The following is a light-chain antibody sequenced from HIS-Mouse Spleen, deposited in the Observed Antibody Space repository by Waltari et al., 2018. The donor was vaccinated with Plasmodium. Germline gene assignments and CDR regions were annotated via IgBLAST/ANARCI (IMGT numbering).Light chain of an antibody. CDR2: GAS. V-gene: IGKV3-15*01. CDR1: QSVSSN. J-gene: IGKJ1*01. Sequence: EIVMTQSPATLSVSPGERATLSCRASQSVSSNLAWYQQKPGQAPRLLIYGASTRATGIPARFSGSGSGTEFTLIISSLQSEDFAVYYCQQYKNWPPRTFGQGTKVEIK. CDR3: QQYKNWPPRT.